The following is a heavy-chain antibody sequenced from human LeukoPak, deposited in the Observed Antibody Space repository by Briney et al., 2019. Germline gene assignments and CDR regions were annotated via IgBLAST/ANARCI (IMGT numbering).Heavy chain of an antibody. CDR3: ARTLAAVPEYFQH. D-gene: IGHD6-13*01. J-gene: IGHJ1*01. CDR2: IYPDDSDT. CDR1: GYXFTNYW. Sequence: GESLKISCKGSGYXFTNYWIGWVRQMPGKGLEWMGIIYPDDSDTRYSPSLQGQVTISADKSISTAYLQWSSLKASDTAMYFCARTLAAVPEYFQHWGQGTLVTVSS. V-gene: IGHV5-51*01.